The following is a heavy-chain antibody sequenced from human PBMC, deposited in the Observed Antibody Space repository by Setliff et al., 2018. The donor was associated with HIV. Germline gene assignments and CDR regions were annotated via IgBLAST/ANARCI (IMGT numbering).Heavy chain of an antibody. Sequence: SLSCTASGFSFGDFALNSVRQAPGKGLEWIGFIRTKGHGGTTEYAASGRGRCTISRDDSESMAYLQMNSLNTEDTALYYGTRDSGTESGSPWWYFALWGRGTLVTVSS. D-gene: IGHD1-26*01. CDR3: TRDSGTESGSPWWYFAL. CDR1: GFSFGDFA. J-gene: IGHJ2*01. CDR2: IRTKGHGGTT. V-gene: IGHV3-49*04.